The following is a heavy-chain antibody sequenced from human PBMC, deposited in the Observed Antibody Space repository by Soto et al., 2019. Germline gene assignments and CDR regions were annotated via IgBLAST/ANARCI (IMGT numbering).Heavy chain of an antibody. CDR1: GFTFSSYW. CDR3: ARVPPGGYSGYDSAFDI. D-gene: IGHD5-12*01. J-gene: IGHJ3*02. V-gene: IGHV3-74*01. CDR2: INSDGGST. Sequence: GGSLRLSCAASGFTFSSYWMHWVRQAPGKGLVWVSRINSDGGSTSYADSMKGRFTISRDNAKNTLYLQMNSLRAEDTALYYCARVPPGGYSGYDSAFDIWGQGTMVTVSS.